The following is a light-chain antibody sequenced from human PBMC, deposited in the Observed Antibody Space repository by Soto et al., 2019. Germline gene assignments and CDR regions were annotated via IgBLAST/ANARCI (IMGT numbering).Light chain of an antibody. CDR3: QQLNNYPLT. CDR1: QGISSY. Sequence: IQLTQSPSSLSASVGDRVTITCRATQGISSYLAWYQQKPGKAPKLLIYAASTLQTGVPSRFSGSGSGTDITLTISSLQPEDVATYYCQQLNNYPLTFGGGTKVDIK. CDR2: AAS. V-gene: IGKV1-9*01. J-gene: IGKJ4*01.